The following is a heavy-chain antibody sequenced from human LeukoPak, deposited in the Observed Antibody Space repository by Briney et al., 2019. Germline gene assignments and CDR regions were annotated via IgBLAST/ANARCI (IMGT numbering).Heavy chain of an antibody. CDR3: ARRLRGPTNYYYYGMDV. J-gene: IGHJ6*02. CDR2: MNTNSGNT. CDR1: GYIFTSYD. V-gene: IGHV1-8*01. Sequence: ASVKVSCKASGYIFTSYDINWVRQATGQGLECMGWMNTNSGNTGYAQKFQGRVTMTRNTSISTAYMELSSLRSEDTALYYCARRLRGPTNYYYYGMDVWGQGTTVTVSS. D-gene: IGHD1-26*01.